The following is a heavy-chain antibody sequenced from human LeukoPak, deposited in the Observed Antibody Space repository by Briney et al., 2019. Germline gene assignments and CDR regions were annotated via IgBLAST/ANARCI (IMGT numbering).Heavy chain of an antibody. D-gene: IGHD3-22*01. Sequence: ASVKVSCKASGYTFTSYDINWVRQATGQGLEWMGWMNPNSGNTNYAQNLQGRVTMTTDTSTSTAYMELRSLRSDDTAVYYCARVGRNYYDSSGYYPRGWFDPWGQGTLVTVSS. CDR1: GYTFTSYD. J-gene: IGHJ5*02. CDR2: MNPNSGNT. CDR3: ARVGRNYYDSSGYYPRGWFDP. V-gene: IGHV1-18*01.